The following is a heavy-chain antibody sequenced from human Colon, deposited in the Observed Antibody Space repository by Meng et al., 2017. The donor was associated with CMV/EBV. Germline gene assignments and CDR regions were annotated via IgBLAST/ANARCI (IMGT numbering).Heavy chain of an antibody. J-gene: IGHJ4*02. CDR3: ARGLYSTGWMGTG. V-gene: IGHV4-4*02. Sequence: GSLRLSCAVSGGSITSSNWWTWVRQPPGKGLEWIGEIYHSGTTNYNPSLKSRVTISVDKSKNQFSLNLNFVTAADTAVYYCARGLYSTGWMGTGWGQGTLVTVSS. CDR1: GGSITSSNW. CDR2: IYHSGTT. D-gene: IGHD6-19*01.